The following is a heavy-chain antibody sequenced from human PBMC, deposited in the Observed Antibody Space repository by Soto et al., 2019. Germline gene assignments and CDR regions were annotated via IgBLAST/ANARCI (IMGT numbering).Heavy chain of an antibody. CDR2: IYYSGST. V-gene: IGHV4-59*08. Sequence: WETLSLTCTVSGGSISSYYWSWIRQPPGKGLEWIGYIYYSGSTNYNPSLKSRVTISVDTSKNQFSLKLSSVTAADTAVYYCATFGEKYYFDYWGQGTLVTVSS. CDR1: GGSISSYY. D-gene: IGHD3-16*01. J-gene: IGHJ4*02. CDR3: ATFGEKYYFDY.